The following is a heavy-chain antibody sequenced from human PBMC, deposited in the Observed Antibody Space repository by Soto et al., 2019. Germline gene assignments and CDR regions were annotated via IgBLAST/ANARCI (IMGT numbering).Heavy chain of an antibody. V-gene: IGHV4-39*01. CDR2: VYYSGST. D-gene: IGHD3-16*01. Sequence: QMQLQESGPGLVKPSETLSLTCSVSGGSISSSDYYWGWVRQPPGKGLEWIGAVYYSGSTYYYPSLNGRVTISVDTSKNQFSLNLRSVTAADTAVYYCARQTGGFGYYLDYWGQGALVTVSS. CDR3: ARQTGGFGYYLDY. CDR1: GGSISSSDYY. J-gene: IGHJ4*02.